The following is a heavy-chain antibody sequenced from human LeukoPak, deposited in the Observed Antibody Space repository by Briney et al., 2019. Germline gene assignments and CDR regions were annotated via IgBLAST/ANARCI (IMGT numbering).Heavy chain of an antibody. Sequence: GGSLRLSCAASGFTFSSYAMSWVRQAPGKGLEWVSAISGSGGSTYYADSVKGRFTISRDNSKNTLYLQMNSLRAEDTAVYYCAKVRAMVWGVPYFDYWGQGTLVTVSS. D-gene: IGHD3-10*01. V-gene: IGHV3-23*01. J-gene: IGHJ4*02. CDR3: AKVRAMVWGVPYFDY. CDR1: GFTFSSYA. CDR2: ISGSGGST.